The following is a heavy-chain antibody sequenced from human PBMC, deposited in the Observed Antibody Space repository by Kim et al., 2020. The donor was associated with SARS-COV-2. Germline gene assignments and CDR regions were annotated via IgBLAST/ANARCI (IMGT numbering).Heavy chain of an antibody. CDR2: IVPIVGTA. CDR3: ARGSCWCSCGPLDY. V-gene: IGHV1-69*11. J-gene: IGHJ4*02. Sequence: SVKVSCKASADTFSSYAISWVRQAPGQGLEWMGRIVPIVGTANYAQKFQGRVTITADESTSTAYMELSSLRSEDTAVYYCARGSCWCSCGPLDYWGQGT. CDR1: ADTFSSYA. D-gene: IGHD2-15*01.